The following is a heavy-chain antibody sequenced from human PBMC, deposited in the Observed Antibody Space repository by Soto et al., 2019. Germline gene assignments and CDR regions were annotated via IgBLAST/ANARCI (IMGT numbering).Heavy chain of an antibody. V-gene: IGHV1-69*04. CDR3: ARDNRILTGYHPYYYGMDV. CDR1: GGTFSSYT. Sequence: GASVKVSCKASGGTFSSYTISWVRQAPGQGLEWMGRIIPILGIANYAQKFQGRVTITADKSTSTAYMELSSLRSEDTAVYYCARDNRILTGYHPYYYGMDVWGQGTTVTVSS. D-gene: IGHD3-9*01. J-gene: IGHJ6*02. CDR2: IIPILGIA.